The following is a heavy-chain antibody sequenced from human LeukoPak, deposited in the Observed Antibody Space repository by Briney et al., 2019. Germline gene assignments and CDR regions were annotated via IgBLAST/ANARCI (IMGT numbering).Heavy chain of an antibody. V-gene: IGHV1-18*04. Sequence: SVKVSCKASGYTFTSYGISCVRQAPGQGLEWMGWISAYNGNTNYAQKLQGRVTMTTDTSTSTAYMELRSLRSDDTAVYYCARDSGLSGYSYGQPFDIWGQGTMVTVSS. CDR1: GYTFTSYG. CDR3: ARDSGLSGYSYGQPFDI. D-gene: IGHD5-18*01. CDR2: ISAYNGNT. J-gene: IGHJ3*02.